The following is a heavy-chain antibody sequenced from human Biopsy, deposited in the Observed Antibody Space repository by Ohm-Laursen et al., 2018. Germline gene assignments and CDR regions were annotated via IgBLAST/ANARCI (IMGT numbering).Heavy chain of an antibody. D-gene: IGHD3-3*01. J-gene: IGHJ5*02. CDR3: ARTPRDSFWSGSYKRGLWFDP. Sequence: SDTLSLTCCVSGGSIISYYWTWIWQPPGKGLEWIGHVYNGGITNYNPSLKSRVTISKDTSKNQFSLQVNSVTAADTAVYYCARTPRDSFWSGSYKRGLWFDPWGQGTLVIVSS. V-gene: IGHV4-59*07. CDR2: VYNGGIT. CDR1: GGSIISYY.